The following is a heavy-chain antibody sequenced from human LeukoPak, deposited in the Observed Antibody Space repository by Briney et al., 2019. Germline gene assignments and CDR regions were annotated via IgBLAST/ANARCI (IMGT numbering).Heavy chain of an antibody. J-gene: IGHJ2*01. CDR1: GYSVSSGYY. CDR3: ARVSSSWYQDWYFDL. V-gene: IGHV4-4*07. CDR2: IETSGNT. D-gene: IGHD6-13*01. Sequence: SETLSLTCNVSGYSVSSGYYWGWIRQPAGQGLEWIGRIETSGNTNYKPSLKSRVTMSVDTSKNQFSLKLSSVTAADTAVYYCARVSSSWYQDWYFDLWGRGTLVTVSS.